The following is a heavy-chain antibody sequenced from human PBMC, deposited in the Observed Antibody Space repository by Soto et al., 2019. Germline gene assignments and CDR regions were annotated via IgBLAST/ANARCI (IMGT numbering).Heavy chain of an antibody. CDR2: IYPGDSDT. J-gene: IGHJ6*01. Sequence: GESLKISCKGSGYSFTSYWIGWVRQMPGKGLEWMGIIYPGDSDTRYSPSFQGQVTISADKSISTAYLQWSSLKASDTAMYYCAILWERYYYYYGMDVWGQGTTVTVSS. D-gene: IGHD1-26*01. CDR1: GYSFTSYW. V-gene: IGHV5-51*01. CDR3: AILWERYYYYYGMDV.